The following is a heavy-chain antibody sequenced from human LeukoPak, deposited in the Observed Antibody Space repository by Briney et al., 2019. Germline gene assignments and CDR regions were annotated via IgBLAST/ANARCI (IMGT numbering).Heavy chain of an antibody. CDR2: INTSGGGT. CDR1: GYTFTTRYY. CDR3: AREESGGYFDY. J-gene: IGHJ4*02. V-gene: IGHV1-46*01. D-gene: IGHD2-8*02. Sequence: ASVTISFMASGYTFTTRYYMHWVRQAPGQGVEWIGIINTSGGGTNYAQKFQGRVTITRDTSTSTVYMELGSLTSEDTAVYYCAREESGGYFDYWGQGTLVTVSS.